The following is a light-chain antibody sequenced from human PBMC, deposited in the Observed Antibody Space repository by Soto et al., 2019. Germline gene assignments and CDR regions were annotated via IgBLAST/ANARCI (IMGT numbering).Light chain of an antibody. J-gene: IGLJ2*01. CDR3: SSYTSSITLVV. V-gene: IGLV2-14*01. CDR1: SSDVGGYNY. Sequence: QSALTQPASVSGSPGQSITISCTGTSSDVGGYNYVSWYQQHPGKAPKLMIYEVSNRPSGVSNRFSGSKSGNTASLSISGLQAEDEADYYCSSYTSSITLVVFVGGTKVTV. CDR2: EVS.